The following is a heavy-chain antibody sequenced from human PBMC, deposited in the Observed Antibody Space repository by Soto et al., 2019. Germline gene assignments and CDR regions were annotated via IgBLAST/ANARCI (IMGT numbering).Heavy chain of an antibody. J-gene: IGHJ4*02. CDR3: VSQRTSVLTQAYFDY. V-gene: IGHV4-39*01. Sequence: SETLSLTCTVSGGSVSNSNYYWGWIRQSPGKGLEWIGSVYYRGRSYSKSPVKSRVTISVDTSKNQFSLNLNSVTASDTAVYFCVSQRTSVLTQAYFDYWGPGALVTVST. CDR1: GGSVSNSNYY. D-gene: IGHD2-8*01. CDR2: VYYRGRS.